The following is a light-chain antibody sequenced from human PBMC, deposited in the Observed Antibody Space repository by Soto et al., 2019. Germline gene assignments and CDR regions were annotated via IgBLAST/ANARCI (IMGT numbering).Light chain of an antibody. V-gene: IGKV3-15*01. CDR3: QHYLTWPLT. CDR2: GAS. Sequence: ETVLTQSPGTLSLSPGERATLSCRASQSVSSNLLAWYQEKPGQAPRLLIFGASIRATGVPARFSGSRSGAEFTLTISSLQSEDFAVYYCQHYLTWPLTFGGGTKVDIK. J-gene: IGKJ4*01. CDR1: QSVSSN.